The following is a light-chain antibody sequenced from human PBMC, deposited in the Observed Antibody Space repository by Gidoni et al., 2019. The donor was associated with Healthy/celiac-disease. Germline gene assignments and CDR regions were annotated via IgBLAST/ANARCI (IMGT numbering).Light chain of an antibody. Sequence: PASLSSSTGERVTLSCRASQSISSYLAWYQQKPGKAPRLLIYDASTRDTGIPARFSGSGSGTDFTLTISSLEPEDFAVYYCQQRSNWSWTFGQGTKVEIK. J-gene: IGKJ1*01. CDR2: DAS. CDR1: QSISSY. V-gene: IGKV3-11*01. CDR3: QQRSNWSWT.